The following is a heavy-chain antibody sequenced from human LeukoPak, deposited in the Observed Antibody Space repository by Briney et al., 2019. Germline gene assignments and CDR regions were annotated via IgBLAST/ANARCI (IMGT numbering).Heavy chain of an antibody. V-gene: IGHV4-34*01. D-gene: IGHD6-13*01. CDR1: GGSFSGYY. Sequence: PSETLSLTCAVYGGSFSGYYWSWIRQPPGKGLEWIGEINHSGSTNYNPSLKGRVTISVDTSKNQFSLKLSSVTAADTAVYYCAKDRVGYSSSWYWYFDLWGRGTLVTVSS. CDR3: AKDRVGYSSSWYWYFDL. J-gene: IGHJ2*01. CDR2: INHSGST.